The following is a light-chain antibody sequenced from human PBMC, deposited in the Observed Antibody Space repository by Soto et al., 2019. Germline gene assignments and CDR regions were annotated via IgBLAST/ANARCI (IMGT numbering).Light chain of an antibody. V-gene: IGKV3D-15*01. CDR1: QSVNST. Sequence: EIVITQSPATLSVSPGERGTLSCRASQSVNSTLAWYQQKPGQAPKPLIDGPSTRATGIPARFSGSGSGTEFTLTISSLQSEDFAVYYCQQYNNWPYTFGQGTKLEIK. J-gene: IGKJ2*01. CDR3: QQYNNWPYT. CDR2: GPS.